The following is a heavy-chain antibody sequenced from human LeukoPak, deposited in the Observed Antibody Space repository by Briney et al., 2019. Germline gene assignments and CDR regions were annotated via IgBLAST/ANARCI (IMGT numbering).Heavy chain of an antibody. J-gene: IGHJ4*02. V-gene: IGHV3-66*01. CDR3: ARYCSSTSCYYGINDY. Sequence: GGSLRLSCAASGFTVSSNYMSWVRQAPGKGLEWVSVIYSGGSTYYADSVKGRFTISRDNSKNTLYLQMSSLRAEDTAVYHCARYCSSTSCYYGINDYWGQGTLVTVSS. CDR2: IYSGGST. D-gene: IGHD2-2*01. CDR1: GFTVSSNY.